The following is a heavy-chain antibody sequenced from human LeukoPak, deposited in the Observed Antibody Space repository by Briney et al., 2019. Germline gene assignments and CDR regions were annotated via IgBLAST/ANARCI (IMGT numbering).Heavy chain of an antibody. J-gene: IGHJ5*02. CDR3: ARIAGWWFDP. Sequence: PGGSLRLSCAASGFTFSNYEMSWARQAPGKGLEWLSYISSTGSTIYYADSVRGRFTISRDNAKNSLYLQMSSLRVEDTAVYYCARIAGWWFDPWGQGTLVTVS. CDR2: ISSTGSTI. V-gene: IGHV3-48*03. CDR1: GFTFSNYE. D-gene: IGHD6-19*01.